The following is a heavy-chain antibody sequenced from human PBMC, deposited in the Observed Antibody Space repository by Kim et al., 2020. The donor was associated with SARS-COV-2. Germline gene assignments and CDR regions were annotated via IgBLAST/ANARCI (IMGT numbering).Heavy chain of an antibody. CDR1: GFTFSSYA. V-gene: IGHV3-23*01. CDR2: ISGSGGST. Sequence: GGSLRLSCAASGFTFSSYAMSWVRQAPGKGLEWVSAISGSGGSTYYADSVKGRFTISRDNSKNTLYLQMNSLRAEDTAVYYCAKDKGRITVTTTVDYWGQGTLVTVSS. J-gene: IGHJ4*02. D-gene: IGHD4-17*01. CDR3: AKDKGRITVTTTVDY.